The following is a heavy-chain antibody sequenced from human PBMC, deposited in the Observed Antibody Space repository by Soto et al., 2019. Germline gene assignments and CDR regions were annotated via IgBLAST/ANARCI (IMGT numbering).Heavy chain of an antibody. CDR3: ARDIGYYYGSGSYYWFDP. CDR1: GGTFSSYA. CDR2: IIPILGIA. J-gene: IGHJ5*02. D-gene: IGHD3-10*01. V-gene: IGHV1-69*04. Sequence: SVKVSCKASGGTFSSYAISWVRQAPGQGLEWMGRIIPILGIANYAQKFQGRVTITADKSTSTAYMELSSLRSEDTAVYYCARDIGYYYGSGSYYWFDPWGQGTLVTVSS.